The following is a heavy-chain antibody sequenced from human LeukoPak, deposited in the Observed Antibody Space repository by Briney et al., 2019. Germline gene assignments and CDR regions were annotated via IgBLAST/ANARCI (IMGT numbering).Heavy chain of an antibody. J-gene: IGHJ4*02. Sequence: GGSLRLSCTASGFTFGDYAMSWFRQAPGKGLEWVSSISSSSSYIYYADSVKGRFTISRDNAKNSLYLQMNSLRAEDTAVYYCARDRKLTGAFLDYWGQGTLVTVSS. CDR3: ARDRKLTGAFLDY. V-gene: IGHV3-21*01. D-gene: IGHD7-27*01. CDR1: GFTFGDYA. CDR2: ISSSSSYI.